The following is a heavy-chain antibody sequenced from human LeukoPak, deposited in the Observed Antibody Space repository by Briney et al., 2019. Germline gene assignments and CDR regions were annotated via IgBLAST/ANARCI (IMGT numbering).Heavy chain of an antibody. CDR3: ASLPYYDILAGLYDDF. Sequence: PGGSLRLSCAASGFTFSTFAMHWVRQAPGKGLEWVAVISFDGSSKDYVDSVKGRFTISRDNSKNTLFLQMNSLRAEDTAIYFCASLPYYDILAGLYDDFWGQGTLVTVSS. J-gene: IGHJ4*02. CDR2: ISFDGSSK. V-gene: IGHV3-30*04. CDR1: GFTFSTFA. D-gene: IGHD3-9*01.